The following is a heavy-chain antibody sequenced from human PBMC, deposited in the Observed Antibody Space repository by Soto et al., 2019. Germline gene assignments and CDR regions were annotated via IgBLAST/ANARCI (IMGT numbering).Heavy chain of an antibody. J-gene: IGHJ5*02. CDR2: IYYSGST. CDR3: AKLSCTSSTCYFPDWFDP. V-gene: IGHV4-59*01. CDR1: GGSISSYY. Sequence: SETLSLTCTVSGGSISSYYWSWIRQPPGKGLEWIGYIYYSGSTNYNPSLKSRVTISVDTSKNQFSLKLSSVTAADTAVYYCAKLSCTSSTCYFPDWFDPWGQGTLVTVSS. D-gene: IGHD2-2*01.